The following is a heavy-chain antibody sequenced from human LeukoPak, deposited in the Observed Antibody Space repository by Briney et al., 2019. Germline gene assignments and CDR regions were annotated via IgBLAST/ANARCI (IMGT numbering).Heavy chain of an antibody. CDR3: ARTPGVRGVKIYYYYMDV. CDR1: GYTFTSYG. CDR2: ISAYNGNT. Sequence: ASVKVSCKASGYTFTSYGISWVRQAPGQGLEWMGWISAYNGNTNYAQKLQGRVTMTTDTSTSTAYMELRSLRSDDTAVYYCARTPGVRGVKIYYYYMDVWGKGTTVTVSS. V-gene: IGHV1-18*01. D-gene: IGHD3-10*01. J-gene: IGHJ6*03.